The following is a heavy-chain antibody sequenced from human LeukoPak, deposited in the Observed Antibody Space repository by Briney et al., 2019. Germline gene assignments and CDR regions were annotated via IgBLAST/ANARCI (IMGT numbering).Heavy chain of an antibody. CDR3: ASYYGMDV. CDR2: INHSGST. CDR1: GRSFSCYY. J-gene: IGHJ6*02. V-gene: IGHV4-34*01. Sequence: SETLSLTCAVYGRSFSCYYWSWIRQPPGKGLEWIGEINHSGSTNYNPSLKSRVTISVDTSKNQFSLKLSSVTAADTAVYYCASYYGMDVWGQGTTVTVSS.